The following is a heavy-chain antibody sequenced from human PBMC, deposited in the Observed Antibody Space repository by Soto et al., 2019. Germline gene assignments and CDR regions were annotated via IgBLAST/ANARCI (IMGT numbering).Heavy chain of an antibody. J-gene: IGHJ4*02. D-gene: IGHD2-15*01. CDR2: IYYSGGT. CDR3: QGGNFYCYGGRCYKTMGY. CDR1: GGSVSSGSYY. Sequence: QVQLQESGPGLVKPSETMSLTCTVSGGSVSSGSYYWSWIRQPPGKGLEWIGYIYYSGGTNYNPRLSSGAASSIDTAMQECSLRRRSGTEGDRAVCYWQGGNFYCYGGRCYKTMGYWGRGTLDT. V-gene: IGHV4-61*01.